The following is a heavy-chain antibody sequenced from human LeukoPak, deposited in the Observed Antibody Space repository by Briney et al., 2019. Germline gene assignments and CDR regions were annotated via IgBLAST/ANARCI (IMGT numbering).Heavy chain of an antibody. Sequence: GGSLRLSCAASGFTFSSYAMSWVRQAPGKGLEWVSAISGSGGSTYYADSVKGRFTISRDNSKNTLYLQMNSLRAEDTAVYYCAKDGDYDILTGYLDNYYYYGMDVWGQGTTVTVSS. CDR1: GFTFSSYA. CDR2: ISGSGGST. CDR3: AKDGDYDILTGYLDNYYYYGMDV. J-gene: IGHJ6*02. V-gene: IGHV3-23*01. D-gene: IGHD3-9*01.